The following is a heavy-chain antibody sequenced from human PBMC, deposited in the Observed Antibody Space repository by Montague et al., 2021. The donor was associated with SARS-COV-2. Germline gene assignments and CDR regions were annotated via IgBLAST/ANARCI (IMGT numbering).Heavy chain of an antibody. CDR3: ARAYCSSTSCYPIDY. Sequence: CAISGDSDAGVKAGRRWKRQTSERQSQWKVVCCFTPKKTSEYALSVKSRLIISPDTSKNQFSLRLMSVTPDDTAVYYCARAYCSSTSCYPIDYWSQGTLVTVSS. CDR2: CCFTPKKTS. D-gene: IGHD2-2*01. CDR1: GDSDAGVKAG. V-gene: IGHV6-1*01. J-gene: IGHJ4*02.